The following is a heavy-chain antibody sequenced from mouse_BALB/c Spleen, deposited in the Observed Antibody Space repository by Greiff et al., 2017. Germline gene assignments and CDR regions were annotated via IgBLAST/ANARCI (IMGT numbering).Heavy chain of an antibody. CDR1: GFTFSNYW. V-gene: IGHV6-6*02. D-gene: IGHD2-4*01. CDR3: TRPGYDSYFDY. J-gene: IGHJ2*01. Sequence: EVKLQESGGGLVQPGGSMKLSCVASGFTFSNYWMNWVRQSPEKGLEWVAEIRLKSNNYATHYAESVKGRFTISRDDSKSSVYLQMNNLRAEDTGIYYGTRPGYDSYFDYWGQGTTLAVAS. CDR2: IRLKSNNYAT.